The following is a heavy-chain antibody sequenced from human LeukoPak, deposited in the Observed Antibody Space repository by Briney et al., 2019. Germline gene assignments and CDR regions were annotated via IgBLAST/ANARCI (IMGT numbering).Heavy chain of an antibody. J-gene: IGHJ4*02. V-gene: IGHV1-2*02. CDR3: ARVIAVAGIHFDY. D-gene: IGHD6-19*01. CDR2: ISPNSGGT. CDR1: GYTFTGYY. Sequence: GASVKVSCKASGYTFTGYYMHWVRQAPGQGLEWMGWISPNSGGTNYAQKFQGRVTMTRDTSISTAYMELSRLRSDDTAVYYCARVIAVAGIHFDYWGQGTLVTVSS.